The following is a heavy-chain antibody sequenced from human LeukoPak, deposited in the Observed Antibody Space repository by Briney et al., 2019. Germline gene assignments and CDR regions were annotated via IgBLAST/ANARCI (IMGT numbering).Heavy chain of an antibody. Sequence: ASETLSLTCAVSGYSISSGYYWGWIRQPPGKGLEWIGSIYHSGSTYYNPSLKSRVTISVDTSKNQFSLKLSSVTAADTAVYYCARCTGTTDAFDIWGQGTMVTVSS. CDR3: ARCTGTTDAFDI. D-gene: IGHD1-7*01. CDR2: IYHSGST. V-gene: IGHV4-38-2*01. CDR1: GYSISSGYY. J-gene: IGHJ3*02.